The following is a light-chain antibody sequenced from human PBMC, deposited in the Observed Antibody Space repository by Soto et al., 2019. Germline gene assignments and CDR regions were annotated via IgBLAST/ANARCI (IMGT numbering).Light chain of an antibody. CDR3: QQYGSSGT. CDR1: QSVGSN. V-gene: IGKV3-20*01. J-gene: IGKJ1*01. CDR2: GAS. Sequence: EVVMTQSPATQPVSPGGRVTLSCRASQSVGSNLAWYQQRPGQPPRLLIYGASNRATGIPDRFSGSGSGTDFTLTISRLEPEDFAVYYCQQYGSSGTFGQGTKVDIK.